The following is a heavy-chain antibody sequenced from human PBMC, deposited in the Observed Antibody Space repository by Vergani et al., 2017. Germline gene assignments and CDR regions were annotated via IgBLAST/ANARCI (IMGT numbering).Heavy chain of an antibody. CDR2: ISSSRDAI. J-gene: IGHJ4*02. V-gene: IGHV3-48*01. CDR3: ATSRSAEPDY. CDR1: GFDFIAYS. Sequence: EVQLVESGGGFVKPGGSLRISCEASGFDFIAYSMNWVRQAPGEVLEWISYISSSRDAIYYADSLRGRFTISRDNAQNSLFLQMNSLRAEETTVYFCATSRSAEPDYWGQGTLVAVSS. D-gene: IGHD6-6*01.